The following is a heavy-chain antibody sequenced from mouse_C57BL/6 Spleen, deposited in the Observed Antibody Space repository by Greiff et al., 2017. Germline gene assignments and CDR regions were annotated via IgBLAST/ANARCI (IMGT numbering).Heavy chain of an antibody. D-gene: IGHD4-1*01. CDR3: ARGGGTGAMDY. V-gene: IGHV1-81*01. CDR2: IYPRSGNT. Sequence: ESGAELARPGASVKLSCKASGYTFTSYGISWVKQRTGQGLEWIGEIYPRSGNTYYNEKFKGKATLTADKSSSTAYMELRSLTSEDSAVYFCARGGGTGAMDYWGQGTSVTVSS. J-gene: IGHJ4*01. CDR1: GYTFTSYG.